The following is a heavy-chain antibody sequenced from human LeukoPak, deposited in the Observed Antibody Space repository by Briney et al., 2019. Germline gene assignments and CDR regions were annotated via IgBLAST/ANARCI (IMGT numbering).Heavy chain of an antibody. D-gene: IGHD2-2*01. V-gene: IGHV1-2*04. CDR2: INPNSGGT. CDR1: GYTFTGYY. J-gene: IGHJ4*02. CDR3: ARANALHCSSTSCLFDY. Sequence: GASVKVSCQASGYTFTGYYMHWVRQAPGQGLEWMGWINPNSGGTYSAQKFQGWVTMTRDTSISTAYMELSRLTSDDTAVYYCARANALHCSSTSCLFDYWGQGTLVTISS.